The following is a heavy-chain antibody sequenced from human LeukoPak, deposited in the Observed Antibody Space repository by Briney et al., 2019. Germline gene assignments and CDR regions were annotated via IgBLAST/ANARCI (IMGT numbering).Heavy chain of an antibody. CDR2: ISAYNGNT. CDR3: ARGSQALRGYSGYANWFDP. V-gene: IGHV1-18*01. Sequence: ASVKVSCKASGYTFTSYGISWVRQAPGQGLEWMGWISAYNGNTNYAQKLQGRVTMTTDTSTSTAYTELRSLRSDDTAVYYCARGSQALRGYSGYANWFDPWGQGTLVTVSS. CDR1: GYTFTSYG. D-gene: IGHD5-12*01. J-gene: IGHJ5*02.